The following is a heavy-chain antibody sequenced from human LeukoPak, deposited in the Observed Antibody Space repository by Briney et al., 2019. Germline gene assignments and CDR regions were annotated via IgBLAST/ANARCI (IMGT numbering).Heavy chain of an antibody. CDR2: INPNSGGA. J-gene: IGHJ6*03. D-gene: IGHD3-3*02. V-gene: IGHV1-2*02. CDR3: ARGPIFGVVLFYMDV. CDR1: GYTFTGYS. Sequence: EASVKVSCKASGYTFTGYSMHWVRQAPGQGPEWLGWINPNSGGAHFAQNFQGRVTMTRDTSSSTAYMELSRLRSDDTAVYYCARGPIFGVVLFYMDVWGKGTTVTVSS.